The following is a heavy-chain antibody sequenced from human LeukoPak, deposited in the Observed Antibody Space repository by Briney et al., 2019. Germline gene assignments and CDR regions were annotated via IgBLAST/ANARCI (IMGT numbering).Heavy chain of an antibody. CDR1: GYTFTSYD. D-gene: IGHD3-10*01. Sequence: ASVKVSCKASGYTFTSYDINWVRQATGQGLEWMGWMNPNSGNTGYAQKFQGRVTITRNTSISTAYMELSSLRSEDTAVYYCARGGLITIYSYGSGDDAFDIWGQGTMVTVSS. CDR3: ARGGLITIYSYGSGDDAFDI. V-gene: IGHV1-8*03. J-gene: IGHJ3*02. CDR2: MNPNSGNT.